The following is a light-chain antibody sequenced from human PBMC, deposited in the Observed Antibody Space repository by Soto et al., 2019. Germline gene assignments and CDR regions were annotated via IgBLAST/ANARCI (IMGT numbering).Light chain of an antibody. V-gene: IGKV1-5*03. CDR1: QSISSW. CDR3: QQYNSYSST. Sequence: DIQMTQSPSTLSASVGDRVTITCRASQSISSWLARYQQKPGKAPKLLIYKASSLESGVPSRFSGSGSGTEFTLTISSLQPDDFATYYCQQYNSYSSTFGQGTKVEIK. CDR2: KAS. J-gene: IGKJ1*01.